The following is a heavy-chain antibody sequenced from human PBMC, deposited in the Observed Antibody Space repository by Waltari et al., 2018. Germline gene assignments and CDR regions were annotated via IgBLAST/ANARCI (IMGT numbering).Heavy chain of an antibody. CDR2: ISYDGSNK. CDR1: GFPFSRPA. D-gene: IGHD6-19*01. V-gene: IGHV3-30-3*01. CDR3: ARDGPYSSGWLFDY. Sequence: QVQLVASGGGVVHPGPSLTLSFDASGFPFSRPARHWVRQAPGKGLEWVAVISYDGSNKYYADSVKGRFTISRDNSKNTLYLQMNSLRAEDTAVYYCARDGPYSSGWLFDYWGQGTLVTVSS. J-gene: IGHJ4*02.